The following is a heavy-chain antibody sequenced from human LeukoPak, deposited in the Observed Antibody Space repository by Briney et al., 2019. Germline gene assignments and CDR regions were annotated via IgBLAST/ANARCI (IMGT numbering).Heavy chain of an antibody. CDR2: IYYSGST. CDR3: AREMYDSSGYTPLDY. D-gene: IGHD3-22*01. J-gene: IGHJ4*02. Sequence: PSETLSLTYTVSGGSISSSSYYWGWIRQPPGKGLEWIGSIYYSGSTYYNPSLKSRVTISVDTSKNQFSLKLSSVTAADTAVYYCAREMYDSSGYTPLDYWGQGTLVTVSS. CDR1: GGSISSSSYY. V-gene: IGHV4-39*07.